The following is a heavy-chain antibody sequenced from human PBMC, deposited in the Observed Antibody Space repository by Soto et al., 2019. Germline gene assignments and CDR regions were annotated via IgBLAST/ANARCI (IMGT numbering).Heavy chain of an antibody. CDR1: SGPSSSHN. Sequence: QVHLQQSGPGLVKPSETLSLTCTVSSGPSSSHNWGWIRQSPGRGLEWIGYVYNTGGTSYNPSLKIRVTISADTSAKPISLTLSSVTAADTAIYYCVRQGIGNLHGLVDVWGQGTTVSVSS. D-gene: IGHD1-1*01. V-gene: IGHV4-59*08. J-gene: IGHJ6*02. CDR2: VYNTGGT. CDR3: VRQGIGNLHGLVDV.